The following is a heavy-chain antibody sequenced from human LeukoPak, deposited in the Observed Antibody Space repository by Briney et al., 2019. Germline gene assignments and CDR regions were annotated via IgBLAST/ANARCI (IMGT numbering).Heavy chain of an antibody. D-gene: IGHD3-22*01. J-gene: IGHJ4*02. V-gene: IGHV3-23*01. CDR3: AKKPGHYYDSSGYSREYYFDY. CDR2: ISGSGGST. Sequence: PGGSLRLSCAASGFTFSSYAMSWVRQAPGKGLELVSAISGSGGSTYYADSVKGRFTISRDNSKNTLYLQMNSLRAEDTAVYYCAKKPGHYYDSSGYSREYYFDYWGQGTLVTVSS. CDR1: GFTFSSYA.